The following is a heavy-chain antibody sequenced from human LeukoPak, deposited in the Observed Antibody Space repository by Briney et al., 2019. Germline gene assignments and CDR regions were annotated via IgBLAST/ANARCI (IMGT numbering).Heavy chain of an antibody. CDR2: IYPGDSDT. D-gene: IGHD6-13*01. Sequence: GESLKISCKGSGYSFTSYWIGWVRQMPGKGLEWMGIIYPGDSDTRYSPSFQGQVTISADKSISTAYLQWSSLKASDAATYYCARQTGIAAAVNVNWFDPWGQGTLVTVSS. J-gene: IGHJ5*02. V-gene: IGHV5-51*01. CDR1: GYSFTSYW. CDR3: ARQTGIAAAVNVNWFDP.